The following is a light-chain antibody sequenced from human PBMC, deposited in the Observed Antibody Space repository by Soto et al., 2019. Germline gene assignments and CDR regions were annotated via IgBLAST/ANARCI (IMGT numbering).Light chain of an antibody. J-gene: IGKJ1*01. CDR2: KAS. Sequence: DIQMTQSPSTLSASVGDRVTNTCRASQSISFWLAWYQQKPGKAPNLLIYKASTLESGVPSTFSGSGSGTEFTLTISSLQPDDFATYYCQQYNSYPWTFGQGTKVEIK. CDR3: QQYNSYPWT. CDR1: QSISFW. V-gene: IGKV1-5*03.